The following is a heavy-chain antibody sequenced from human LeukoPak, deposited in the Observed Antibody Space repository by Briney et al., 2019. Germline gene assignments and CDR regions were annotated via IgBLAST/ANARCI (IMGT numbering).Heavy chain of an antibody. D-gene: IGHD3-10*02. Sequence: GGSLRLSCAASGFTFRTYWMSWVRQAPGKGLEWVANIKQDGNEKYYVDSVKGRFTISRDNAKNSLDLQMNSLRAEDTAVYYCAELGITMIGGGWGKGTTVTISS. CDR2: IKQDGNEK. V-gene: IGHV3-7*01. CDR1: GFTFRTYW. CDR3: AELGITMIGGG. J-gene: IGHJ6*04.